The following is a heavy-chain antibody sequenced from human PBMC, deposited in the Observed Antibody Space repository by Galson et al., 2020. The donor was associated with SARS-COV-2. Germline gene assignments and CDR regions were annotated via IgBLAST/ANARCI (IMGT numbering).Heavy chain of an antibody. CDR1: GYTLTELS. V-gene: IGHV1-24*01. CDR2: FDPEDGET. CDR3: ATDFAAVAGTSFPS. J-gene: IGHJ5*02. D-gene: IGHD6-19*01. Sequence: ASVKVSCKVSGYTLTELSMHWVRQAPGKGLEWMGGFDPEDGETIYAQKFQGRVTMTEDTSTDTAYMELSSLRSEDTAVYYCATDFAAVAGTSFPSWGQGTLVTVSS.